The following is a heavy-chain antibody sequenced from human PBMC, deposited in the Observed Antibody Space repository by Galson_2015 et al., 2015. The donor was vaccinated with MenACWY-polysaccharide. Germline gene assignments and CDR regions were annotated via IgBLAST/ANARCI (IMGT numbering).Heavy chain of an antibody. CDR3: ACSTSSALHS. V-gene: IGHV6-1*01. CDR1: GDSVSRDSAA. D-gene: IGHD6-6*01. J-gene: IGHJ4*02. CDR2: TYYTSKWYN. Sequence: CAISGDSVSRDSAAWNWIRQSPSRGLEWLGRTYYTSKWYNDYAVSVKSRITINPDTSKNHFSLQLNSVTPEDTAVYYCACSTSSALHSWGQGTLVTVSS.